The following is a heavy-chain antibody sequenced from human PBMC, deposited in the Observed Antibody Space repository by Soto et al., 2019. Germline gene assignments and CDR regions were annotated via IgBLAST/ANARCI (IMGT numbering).Heavy chain of an antibody. CDR2: IYYSGST. D-gene: IGHD3-10*01. V-gene: IGHV4-39*01. CDR1: GGSISSSSYY. CDR3: ASRERQSFSDYYGSGSWG. J-gene: IGHJ4*02. Sequence: SETLSLTCTVSGGSISSSSYYWGWIRQPPGKGLEWIGSIYYSGSTYYNPSLKSRVTISVDTSKNQFSLKLSSVTAADTAVYYCASRERQSFSDYYGSGSWGWGQGTLVTVSS.